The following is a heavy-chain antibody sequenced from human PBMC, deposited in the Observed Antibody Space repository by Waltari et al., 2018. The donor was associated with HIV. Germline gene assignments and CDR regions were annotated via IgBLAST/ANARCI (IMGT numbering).Heavy chain of an antibody. Sequence: QVQLVESGGGVVQAGGSLGPFCSVSGLTFGNLGMYWVRQAPGKGLQWVAFIRYDGTNKYYADSVKGRFIISRDNSKNTLSLQMHSLRAEDTAVYYCAKAPHHYDSSGPVYWGQGTLVTVSS. CDR1: GLTFGNLG. CDR2: IRYDGTNK. V-gene: IGHV3-30*02. J-gene: IGHJ4*02. CDR3: AKAPHHYDSSGPVY. D-gene: IGHD3-22*01.